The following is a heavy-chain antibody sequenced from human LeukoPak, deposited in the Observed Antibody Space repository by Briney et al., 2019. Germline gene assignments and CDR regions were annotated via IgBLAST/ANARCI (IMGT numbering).Heavy chain of an antibody. CDR3: ARQGWSSASGYYFDY. D-gene: IGHD6-19*01. V-gene: IGHV4-39*01. CDR1: GGSISSSSYY. CDR2: IYYSGST. J-gene: IGHJ4*02. Sequence: SETLSLTCGVSGGSISSSSYYWGWIRQPPGKGLEWVGTIYYSGSTYYNPSLKSRVTISVDTSKNQFSLKLSSVTAADTAVYYCARQGWSSASGYYFDYWGQGTLSPSLQ.